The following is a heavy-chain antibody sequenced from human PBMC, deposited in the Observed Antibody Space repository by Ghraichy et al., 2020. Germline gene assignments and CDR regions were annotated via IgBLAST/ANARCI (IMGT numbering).Heavy chain of an antibody. CDR2: IYYSGST. Sequence: SQTLSLTCTVSGGSISSYYWSWIRQPPGKGLEWIGYIYYSGSTNYNPSLKSRVTISVDTSKNQFSLKLSSVTAADTAVYYCARRVPTSTIFGVVPEAFDIWGQGTMVTVSS. CDR3: ARRVPTSTIFGVVPEAFDI. V-gene: IGHV4-59*01. J-gene: IGHJ3*02. D-gene: IGHD3-3*01. CDR1: GGSISSYY.